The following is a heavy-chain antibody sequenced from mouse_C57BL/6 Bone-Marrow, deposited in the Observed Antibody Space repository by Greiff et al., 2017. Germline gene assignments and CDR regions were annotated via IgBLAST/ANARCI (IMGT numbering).Heavy chain of an antibody. D-gene: IGHD2-5*01. Sequence: EVKLMESGGGLVQPGESLKLSCESNEYEFPSHDMSWVRKTPETRLELVAAINSDGGSTYYPDTMERRFIISRDNTKKTLYLQMSSLRSEDTALYYCARPTIVTTSGMDYWGQGTSVTVSS. CDR3: ARPTIVTTSGMDY. CDR1: EYEFPSHD. J-gene: IGHJ4*01. CDR2: INSDGGST. V-gene: IGHV5-2*01.